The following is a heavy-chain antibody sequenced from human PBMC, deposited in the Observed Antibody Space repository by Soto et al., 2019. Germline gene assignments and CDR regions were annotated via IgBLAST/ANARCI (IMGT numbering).Heavy chain of an antibody. Sequence: SETLSLTCTVSGGSISSYYWSWIRQPPGKGLEWIGYIYYSGSTNYNPSLKSRVTISVDTSKNQFSLKLSSVTAADTAVYYCARSPYGDYRYYFDYWGQGTLVTVSS. V-gene: IGHV4-59*01. J-gene: IGHJ4*02. CDR2: IYYSGST. CDR1: GGSISSYY. CDR3: ARSPYGDYRYYFDY. D-gene: IGHD4-17*01.